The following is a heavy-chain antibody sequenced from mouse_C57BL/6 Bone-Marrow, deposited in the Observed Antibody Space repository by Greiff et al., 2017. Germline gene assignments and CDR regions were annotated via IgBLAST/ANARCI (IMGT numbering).Heavy chain of an antibody. J-gene: IGHJ3*01. D-gene: IGHD2-1*01. CDR1: GFTFSSYG. V-gene: IGHV5-6*01. CDR3: ARLGNSAWFAY. CDR2: ISSGGSYT. Sequence: EVKLVESGGDLVKPGGSLKLSCAASGFTFSSYGMSWVRQTPDKRLAWVATISSGGSYTYYPDSVKGRFTISRDNAKNTLYLQMSSLKSEDTAMYYCARLGNSAWFAYWGQGTLVTVSA.